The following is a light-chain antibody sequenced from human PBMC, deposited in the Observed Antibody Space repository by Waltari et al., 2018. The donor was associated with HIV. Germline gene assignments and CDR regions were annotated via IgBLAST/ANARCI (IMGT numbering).Light chain of an antibody. J-gene: IGLJ2*01. CDR3: AAWDDSLSGHVV. CDR2: RSN. V-gene: IGLV1-47*01. CDR1: SSNIGSNY. Sequence: QSVLTQPPSASGTPGQRVTISCSGSSSNIGSNYVYWYQQLPGTAPKLLIYRSNQRPSGVPGRFSGSKSGTSASLAISGLRSDDEADYYCAAWDDSLSGHVVFGGGTKLTVL.